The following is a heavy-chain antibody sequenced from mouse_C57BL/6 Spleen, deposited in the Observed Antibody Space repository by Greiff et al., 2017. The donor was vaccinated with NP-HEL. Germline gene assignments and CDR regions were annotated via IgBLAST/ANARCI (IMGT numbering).Heavy chain of an antibody. CDR2: IDPEDGET. CDR3: ARITTVVEDYYAMDY. Sequence: VQLQQSGAELVKPGASVKLSCTASGFNIKDYYMHWVKQRTEQGLEWIGRIDPEDGETKYAPKFQGKATITADTSSNTASLQLSSLTSEDTAVYYCARITTVVEDYYAMDYWGQGTSVTVSS. J-gene: IGHJ4*01. CDR1: GFNIKDYY. D-gene: IGHD1-1*01. V-gene: IGHV14-2*01.